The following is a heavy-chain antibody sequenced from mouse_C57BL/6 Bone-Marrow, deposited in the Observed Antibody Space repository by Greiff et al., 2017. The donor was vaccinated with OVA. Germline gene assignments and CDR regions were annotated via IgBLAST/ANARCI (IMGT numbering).Heavy chain of an antibody. V-gene: IGHV6-6*01. J-gene: IGHJ2*01. CDR3: TMSSIYYGYVFDY. CDR2: IRNKANNHAT. Sequence: EVQLQESGGGLVQPGGSMKLSCAASGFTFSDAWMDWVRQSPEKGLEWVAEIRNKANNHATYYAESVKGRFTISRDDSKSSVYLQMNSLRAEDTGIYYCTMSSIYYGYVFDYWGQGTTLTVSS. CDR1: GFTFSDAW. D-gene: IGHD2-2*01.